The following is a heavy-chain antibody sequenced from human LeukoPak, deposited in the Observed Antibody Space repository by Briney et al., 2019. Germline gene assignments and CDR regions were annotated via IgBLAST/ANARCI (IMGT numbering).Heavy chain of an antibody. V-gene: IGHV4-34*01. CDR1: GGAFSGYY. CDR2: INHSGST. Sequence: PSETLSLTCAVYGGAFSGYYWSWVRQPPGKGLEWIGEINHSGSTNYNPSLKSRVTISVDTSKNQFSLKLSSVTAADTAVYYCARRMNIVVVTATTRFDYWGQGTLVTVSS. J-gene: IGHJ4*02. CDR3: ARRMNIVVVTATTRFDY. D-gene: IGHD2-21*02.